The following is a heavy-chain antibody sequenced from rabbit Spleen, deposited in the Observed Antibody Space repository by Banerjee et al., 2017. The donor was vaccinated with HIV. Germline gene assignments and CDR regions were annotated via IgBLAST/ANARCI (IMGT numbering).Heavy chain of an antibody. V-gene: IGHV1S40*01. D-gene: IGHD1-1*01. Sequence: QSLEESGGDLVKPGASLTLTCTASGFDFSSSDYMCWVRQAPGKGLEWIACIDSGSSGFTYFASWAKGRFTISKTSSTTVTLQMTSLTAADTATYFCARDTSSSFSSYGMDLWGQGTLVTVS. CDR3: ARDTSSSFSSYGMDL. J-gene: IGHJ6*01. CDR2: IDSGSSGFT. CDR1: GFDFSSSDY.